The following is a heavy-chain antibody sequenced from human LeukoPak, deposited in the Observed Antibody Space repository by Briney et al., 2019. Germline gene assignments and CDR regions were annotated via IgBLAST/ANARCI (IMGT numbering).Heavy chain of an antibody. J-gene: IGHJ5*02. CDR2: IYSDGTA. Sequence: GESLRLSCAASGFTFSNNRMSWVRQAPGRGLEWVSVIYSDGTAYYADSVKGRFTISRDNSKSTLYLQMNSLKADDTAVYHCVRDLTWGQGTLVTVSS. CDR1: GFTFSNNR. V-gene: IGHV3-53*01. CDR3: VRDLT.